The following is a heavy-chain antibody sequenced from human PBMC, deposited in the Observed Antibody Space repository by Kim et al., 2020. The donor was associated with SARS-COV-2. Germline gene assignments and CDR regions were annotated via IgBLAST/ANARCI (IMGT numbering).Heavy chain of an antibody. Sequence: GGSLRLSCAASGFTFSSYGMHWVRQAPGKGLEWVAVISYDGSNKYYADSVKGRFTISRDNSKNTLYLQMNSLRAEDTAVYYCAPAIPPTLEGSGYWGQGTLVTVSS. D-gene: IGHD3-10*01. J-gene: IGHJ4*02. CDR2: ISYDGSNK. CDR1: GFTFSSYG. V-gene: IGHV3-33*05. CDR3: APAIPPTLEGSGY.